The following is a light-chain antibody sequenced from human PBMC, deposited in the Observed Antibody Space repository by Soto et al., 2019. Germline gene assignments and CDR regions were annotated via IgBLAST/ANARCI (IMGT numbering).Light chain of an antibody. Sequence: IEVTQHKSSLAASLGDRVTITCRASQTIGTYVNWYRQKAGAAPELLIYDASTLQSGVPSRFRGGASGTDFTLTISRLQLDDFATYYCQQSYNTPLTFGQGTKVDI. CDR2: DAS. CDR3: QQSYNTPLT. J-gene: IGKJ1*01. V-gene: IGKV1-39*01. CDR1: QTIGTY.